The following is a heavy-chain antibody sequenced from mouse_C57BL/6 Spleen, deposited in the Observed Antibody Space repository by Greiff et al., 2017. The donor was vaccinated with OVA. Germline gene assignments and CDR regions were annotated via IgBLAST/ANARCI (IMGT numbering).Heavy chain of an antibody. D-gene: IGHD1-1*01. CDR2: ISYDGSN. CDR1: GYSITSGYY. CDR3: AREGTTVVANWYFDV. V-gene: IGHV3-6*01. J-gene: IGHJ1*03. Sequence: VQLKESGPGLVKPSQSLSLTCSVTGYSITSGYYWNWIRQFPGNKLEWMGYISYDGSNNYNPSLKNRISITRDTSKNQFFLKLNSVTTEDTATYYCAREGTTVVANWYFDVWGTGTTVTVSS.